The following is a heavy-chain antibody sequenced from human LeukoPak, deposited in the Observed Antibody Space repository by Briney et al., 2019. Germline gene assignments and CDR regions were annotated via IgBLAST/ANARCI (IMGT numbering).Heavy chain of an antibody. CDR1: GDSVSSNSAA. J-gene: IGHJ4*02. V-gene: IGHV6-1*01. Sequence: SQTLSLTCGISGDSVSSNSAAGNWIRQSPSRGLEWLGRTYYRSKWYNDYAESVKSRLSISPDTSQNQISLRLESVTSEDTAVYYCAAGSPPDHWGQGTLVTVSS. D-gene: IGHD3-10*01. CDR3: AAGSPPDH. CDR2: TYYRSKWYN.